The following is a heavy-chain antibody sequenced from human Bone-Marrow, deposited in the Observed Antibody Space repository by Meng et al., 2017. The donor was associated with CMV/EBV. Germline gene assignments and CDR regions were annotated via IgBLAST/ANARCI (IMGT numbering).Heavy chain of an antibody. CDR3: ARRIAAAGTAYYYYGMDV. J-gene: IGHJ6*02. V-gene: IGHV3-11*01. CDR1: GFTFSDYY. D-gene: IGHD6-13*01. CDR2: ISSSGSTI. Sequence: GESLKISCAASGFTFSDYYMSWIRQAPGKGLEWVSYISSSGSTIYYADSVKGRFTISRDNAKNSLYLQMNSLRAEDTAVYYCARRIAAAGTAYYYYGMDVWGQGNTVTVSS.